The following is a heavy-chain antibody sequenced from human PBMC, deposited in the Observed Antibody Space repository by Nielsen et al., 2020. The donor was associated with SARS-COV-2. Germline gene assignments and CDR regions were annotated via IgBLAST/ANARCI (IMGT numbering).Heavy chain of an antibody. CDR1: GFTFSSYA. CDR2: ISGSGGST. Sequence: GESLKISCAASGFTFSSYAMSWVRQAPGKGLEWVSAISGSGGSTYYADSVKGRFTISRDNSKNTLYLQMNSLRAEDTAVYYCAKALDFWSGYYPYFDYWGQGTLVTVSS. D-gene: IGHD3-3*01. CDR3: AKALDFWSGYYPYFDY. J-gene: IGHJ4*02. V-gene: IGHV3-23*01.